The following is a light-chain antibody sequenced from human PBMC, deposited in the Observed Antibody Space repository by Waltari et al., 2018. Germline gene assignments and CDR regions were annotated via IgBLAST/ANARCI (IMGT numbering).Light chain of an antibody. CDR1: SLRSSY. J-gene: IGLJ3*02. CDR2: GKD. CDR3: SSRNGRANQVV. Sequence: SSELTQDPAVSVALGQTVRFTCQGDSLRSSYASWYQLKPGQAPVLVIYGKDKLPSGTPDRTSSYSSGTTSSLTITGAQAEDEADYYCSSRNGRANQVVFAGGTKVTVL. V-gene: IGLV3-19*01.